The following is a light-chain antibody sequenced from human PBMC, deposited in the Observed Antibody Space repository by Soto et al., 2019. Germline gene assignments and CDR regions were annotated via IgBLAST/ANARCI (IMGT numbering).Light chain of an antibody. CDR1: SWHSSYI. CDR3: ETWDSNTHTV. J-gene: IGLJ3*02. V-gene: IGLV4-60*02. Sequence: QPVLTQSSSASASLGSSVKLTCTLSSWHSSYIIAWHQQQPGKAPRYLMKLEGSGSYNKGSGVPDRFSGSSSGADRYLTISNLQFEDEADYYCETWDSNTHTVFGGGTKVTVL. CDR2: LEGSGSY.